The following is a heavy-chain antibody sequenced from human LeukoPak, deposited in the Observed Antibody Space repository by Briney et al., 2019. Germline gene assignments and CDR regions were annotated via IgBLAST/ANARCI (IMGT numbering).Heavy chain of an antibody. Sequence: SETLSLTCAVYGGSFSGYYWSWIRQPPGKGLEWIGEINRSGSTNYNPSLKSRVTISVDTSKNQFSLKLSSVTAADTAVYYCAKPYSSGNRPFDYWGQGTLVTVSS. CDR1: GGSFSGYY. CDR2: INRSGST. D-gene: IGHD6-19*01. V-gene: IGHV4-34*01. J-gene: IGHJ4*02. CDR3: AKPYSSGNRPFDY.